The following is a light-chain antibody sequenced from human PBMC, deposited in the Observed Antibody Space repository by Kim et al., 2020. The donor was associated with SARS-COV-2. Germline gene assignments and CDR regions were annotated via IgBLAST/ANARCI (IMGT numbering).Light chain of an antibody. J-gene: IGLJ1*01. CDR1: SLRNYY. CDR3: NSRDSSGNHYV. CDR2: GKK. V-gene: IGLV3-19*01. Sequence: SSELTQDPAVSVALGQTVRITCQGDSLRNYYASWYQQKPGQAPVLVIHGKKNRPSGIPDRFSGSSSGNTASLTITGAQAEDEADYYCNSRDSSGNHYVFG.